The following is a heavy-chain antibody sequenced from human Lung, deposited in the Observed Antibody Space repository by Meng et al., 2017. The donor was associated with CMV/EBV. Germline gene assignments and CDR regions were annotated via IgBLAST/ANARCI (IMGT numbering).Heavy chain of an antibody. CDR3: ALFTGSWFDP. V-gene: IGHV2-5*02. Sequence: QITSKESGPTLVKPTQTRTLHCTFAGIQRSTREVGVGWIRQPPGKALEWLAVIYWDDDKRYSPSLKSRLTITKDTSKNQVVLTLTNMDPVDTATYYCALFTGSWFDPWGQGTLVTVSS. J-gene: IGHJ5*02. CDR1: GIQRSTREVG. D-gene: IGHD1-14*01. CDR2: IYWDDDK.